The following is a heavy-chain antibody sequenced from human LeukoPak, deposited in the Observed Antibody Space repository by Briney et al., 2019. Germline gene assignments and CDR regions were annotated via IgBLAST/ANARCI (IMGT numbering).Heavy chain of an antibody. V-gene: IGHV3-30*02. CDR1: GFTFSSYG. D-gene: IGHD3-22*01. CDR3: AKDPNYYDSSGPLDY. Sequence: PGGSLRLSCAASGFTFSSYGMHWVRQAPGKGLEWVAFIRYDGSNKYYADSVKGRFTISRDNSKNTLYLQMNSLRAKDTAVYYCAKDPNYYDSSGPLDYWGQGTLVTVSS. J-gene: IGHJ4*02. CDR2: IRYDGSNK.